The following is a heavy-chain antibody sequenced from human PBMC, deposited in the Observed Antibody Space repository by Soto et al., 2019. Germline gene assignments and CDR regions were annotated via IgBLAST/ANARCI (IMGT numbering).Heavy chain of an antibody. Sequence: QITLKESGPTLVKPTQTLTLTCSFSGFSFSTSEVGVGWIRQSPGKALEWLALIFGDDDKRYSPSLKTRLTITKDTSKNQVVLTMTNLDPVDTATYYCAHRDPIGGSFDMWGQGTMANVSS. V-gene: IGHV2-5*02. CDR3: AHRDPIGGSFDM. CDR1: GFSFSTSEVG. CDR2: IFGDDDK. J-gene: IGHJ3*02. D-gene: IGHD2-15*01.